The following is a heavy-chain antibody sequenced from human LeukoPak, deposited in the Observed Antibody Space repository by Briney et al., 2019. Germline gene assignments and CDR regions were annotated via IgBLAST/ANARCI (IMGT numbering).Heavy chain of an antibody. J-gene: IGHJ6*03. CDR3: ARDHPTPSTGYMDV. Sequence: PSETLSLTCTVSGGSIRSGNYYWSWIRLPAGKGLEWIGRVYSSGSTNYNPSLKSRVTISADTSKNQLSLELSSVTAADTAVYYCARDHPTPSTGYMDVWGKGTTVTVSS. CDR2: VYSSGST. V-gene: IGHV4-61*02. CDR1: GGSIRSGNYY. D-gene: IGHD2-8*02.